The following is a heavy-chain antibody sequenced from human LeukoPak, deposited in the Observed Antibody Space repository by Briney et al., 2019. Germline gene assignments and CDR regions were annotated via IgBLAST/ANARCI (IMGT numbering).Heavy chain of an antibody. CDR3: SRDLLMYYSGSGEST. D-gene: IGHD3-10*01. J-gene: IGHJ5*02. Sequence: GASVKVSCKASGYTFTGYYIHWVRQAPGQGPEWMGWINPHSGATNYAQKFQGRVTMTRDTSISTALMELSSLRSDDTAMYYCSRDLLMYYSGSGESTWGQGTQVTVSS. CDR1: GYTFTGYY. CDR2: INPHSGAT. V-gene: IGHV1-2*02.